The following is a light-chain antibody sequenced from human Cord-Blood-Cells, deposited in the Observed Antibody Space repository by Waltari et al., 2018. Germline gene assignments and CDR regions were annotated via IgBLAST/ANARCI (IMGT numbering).Light chain of an antibody. Sequence: DIQMTQSPSSLSASVGDRVTITCRASQSISSYLNWYQQKPGKAPKLLIYAASSCQSGVPSRFSGSGSGTDFTLTISSLQPEDFATYYCQQSYSTPPTFGQGTKVEIK. CDR3: QQSYSTPPT. CDR1: QSISSY. V-gene: IGKV1-39*01. CDR2: AAS. J-gene: IGKJ1*01.